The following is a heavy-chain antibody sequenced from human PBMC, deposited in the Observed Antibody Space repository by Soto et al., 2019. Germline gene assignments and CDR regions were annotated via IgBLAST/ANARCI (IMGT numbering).Heavy chain of an antibody. J-gene: IGHJ4*02. CDR1: GFSLSTDAVG. CDR3: AHRIAAPGRTLDY. D-gene: IGHD6-13*01. V-gene: IGHV2-5*01. CDR2: IYWNGEA. Sequence: QITLEESGPTLVRPTQTLTLTCTVSGFSLSTDAVGVAWIRQPPGKALEWLALIYWNGEARYKSSLNNRLTITKDTSKNQVVLTMTDMAPLDTATYFCAHRIAAPGRTLDYWGQGILVTVSS.